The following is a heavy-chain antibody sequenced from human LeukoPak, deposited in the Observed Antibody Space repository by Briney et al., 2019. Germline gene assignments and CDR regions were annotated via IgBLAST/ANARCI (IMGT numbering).Heavy chain of an antibody. V-gene: IGHV1-46*03. CDR3: AREAAITMVLDY. CDR2: INPSGGST. Sequence: ASVKVSCKASGYTFTSYYTHWVRQAPGQGLEWMGIINPSGGSTSYAQKLQGRVTMTTDTSTSTAYMELRSLRSDDTAVYYCAREAAITMVLDYWGQGTLVTVSS. D-gene: IGHD3-10*01. CDR1: GYTFTSYY. J-gene: IGHJ4*02.